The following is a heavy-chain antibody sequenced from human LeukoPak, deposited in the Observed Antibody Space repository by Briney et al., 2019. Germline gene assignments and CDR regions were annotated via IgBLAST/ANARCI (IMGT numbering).Heavy chain of an antibody. D-gene: IGHD4-23*01. J-gene: IGHJ4*02. CDR1: GFTFSNYW. V-gene: IGHV3-74*01. Sequence: GGSLRLSCAASGFTFSNYWMHWVGKAPGEGLLWVSRINVDGSVKSYADSVKGRFTISRDNAKNTVSLQMNSLRAEDTAVYYCVRDLILVDTPGDDFDYWGQGALVTVSS. CDR3: VRDLILVDTPGDDFDY. CDR2: INVDGSVK.